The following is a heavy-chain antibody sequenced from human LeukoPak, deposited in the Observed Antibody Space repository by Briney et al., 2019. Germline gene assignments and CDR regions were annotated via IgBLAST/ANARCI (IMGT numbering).Heavy chain of an antibody. D-gene: IGHD1-26*01. J-gene: IGHJ4*02. Sequence: SETLSLTCTVSGGSISSSSYYWGWIRQPPGKGLEWIGSIYYSGSTYYNPSLKSRVTISVDTSKNQFSLKLSSVTAADTAVYYCASGSYSFYYFDYWGQGTLVTVSS. CDR3: ASGSYSFYYFDY. CDR2: IYYSGST. CDR1: GGSISSSSYY. V-gene: IGHV4-39*07.